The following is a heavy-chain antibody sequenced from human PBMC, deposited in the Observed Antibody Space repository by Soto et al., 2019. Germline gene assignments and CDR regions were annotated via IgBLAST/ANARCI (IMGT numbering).Heavy chain of an antibody. CDR2: IYWNDDK. J-gene: IGHJ5*02. Sequence: SCPTLVNPTQALTLTCTFSGFSLSTSGVGXGWIRQPPGKALEWLALIYWNDDKRYSPSLKSRLTITKDTSKNQVVLTMTNMDPVDTATYYCASHPVDSNWFDPWGQGTLVTVSS. CDR1: GFSLSTSGVG. D-gene: IGHD5-12*01. CDR3: ASHPVDSNWFDP. V-gene: IGHV2-5*01.